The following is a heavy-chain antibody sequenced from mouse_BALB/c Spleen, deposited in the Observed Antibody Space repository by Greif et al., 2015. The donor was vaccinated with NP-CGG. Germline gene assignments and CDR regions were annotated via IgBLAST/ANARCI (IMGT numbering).Heavy chain of an antibody. Sequence: VHLVESGPGLVAPSQSLSITCTVSGFSLTSYGVHWVRQPPGKGLEWLGVIWAGGSTNYNSALMSRLSISKDNSKSXVFLKMNSLQTDDTAMYYCASNRWLLQAMDYWGQGTSVTVSS. D-gene: IGHD2-3*01. CDR3: ASNRWLLQAMDY. CDR1: GFSLTSYG. J-gene: IGHJ4*01. CDR2: IWAGGST. V-gene: IGHV2-9*02.